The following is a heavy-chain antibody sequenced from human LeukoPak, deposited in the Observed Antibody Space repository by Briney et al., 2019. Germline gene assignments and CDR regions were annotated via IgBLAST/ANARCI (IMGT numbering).Heavy chain of an antibody. CDR1: GFTFSSYS. V-gene: IGHV3-48*01. D-gene: IGHD6-19*01. CDR3: ARDLQWLAL. Sequence: GGSLRLSCVASGFTFSSYSMNWVRQAPGKGLEWVSYISSSNSTIYYADSVKGRFTISRDNAKNSLYLQMNSLRAEDTAEYYCARDLQWLALWGQGTLVTVSS. CDR2: ISSSNSTI. J-gene: IGHJ4*02.